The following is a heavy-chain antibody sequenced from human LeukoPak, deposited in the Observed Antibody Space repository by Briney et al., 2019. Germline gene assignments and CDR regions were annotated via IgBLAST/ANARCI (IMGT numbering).Heavy chain of an antibody. V-gene: IGHV4-59*12. CDR2: IYYSGST. Sequence: PSETLSLTCTVSGGSISSYYWSWIRQPPGKGLEWIGYIYYSGSTYYNPSLKSRVTISVDTSKNQFSLKLSSVTAADTAVYYCARDRGDGYNFYYYMDVWGKGTTVTVSS. CDR3: ARDRGDGYNFYYYMDV. D-gene: IGHD5-24*01. CDR1: GGSISSYY. J-gene: IGHJ6*03.